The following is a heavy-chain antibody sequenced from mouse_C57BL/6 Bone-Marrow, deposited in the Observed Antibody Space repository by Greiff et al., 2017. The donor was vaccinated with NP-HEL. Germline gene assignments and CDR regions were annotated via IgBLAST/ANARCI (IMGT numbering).Heavy chain of an antibody. CDR2: ISYDGSN. D-gene: IGHD2-4*01. V-gene: IGHV3-6*01. CDR3: ARYDDYGGYYFDY. J-gene: IGHJ2*01. CDR1: GYSITSGYY. Sequence: EVQLQESGPGLVKPSQSLSLTCSVTGYSITSGYYWNWIRQFPGNKLEWMGYISYDGSNNYNPSLKNRISITRDTSKNQFFLKLNSVTTEDTATYYCARYDDYGGYYFDYWGQGTTLTVSS.